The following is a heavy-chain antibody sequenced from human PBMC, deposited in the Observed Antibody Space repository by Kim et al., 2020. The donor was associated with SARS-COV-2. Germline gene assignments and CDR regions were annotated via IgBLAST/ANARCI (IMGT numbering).Heavy chain of an antibody. V-gene: IGHV3-23*01. Sequence: GGSLRLSCAASGFTFSSYAMSWVRQAPGKGLEWVSTIRGSDGRTNYADSVKGRFTISRDNSKNTLYLHMNSLRAEDTAVYFCAKFQGYYYYYGMDVWGQG. J-gene: IGHJ6*02. CDR2: IRGSDGRT. CDR1: GFTFSSYA. CDR3: AKFQGYYYYYGMDV.